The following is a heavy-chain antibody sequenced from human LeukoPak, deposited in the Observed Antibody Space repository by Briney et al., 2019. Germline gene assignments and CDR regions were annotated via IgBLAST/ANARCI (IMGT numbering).Heavy chain of an antibody. D-gene: IGHD6-19*01. V-gene: IGHV4-39*01. J-gene: IGHJ4*02. CDR3: ARQVNSMAGTHFDV. CDR2: IYYSGIA. Sequence: SETLSLTCTVSSGSIGSSNYYWGWIRQPPGKGLEWIGSIYYSGIAYYNPTLKSRVTISVDASKSHFSLRLSSVTAADTAVYYCARQVNSMAGTHFDVWGLGTLVPVSS. CDR1: SGSIGSSNYY.